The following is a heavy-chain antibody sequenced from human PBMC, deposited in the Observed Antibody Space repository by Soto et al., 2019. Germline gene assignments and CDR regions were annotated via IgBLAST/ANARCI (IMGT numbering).Heavy chain of an antibody. V-gene: IGHV1-69*13. CDR1: GGTFSSYA. CDR2: IIPIFGTA. D-gene: IGHD3-10*01. J-gene: IGHJ5*02. Sequence: GSSVKVSCKASGGTFSSYAISWVRQAPGQGLEWMGGIIPIFGTANYAQKFQGRVTITADESTSTAYMELSSLRSEDTAVYYCASSPITMVRGVIIKNWFDPWGQGTLVTVS. CDR3: ASSPITMVRGVIIKNWFDP.